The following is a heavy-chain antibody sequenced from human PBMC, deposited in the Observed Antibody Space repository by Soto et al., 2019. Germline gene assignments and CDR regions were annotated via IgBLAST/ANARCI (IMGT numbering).Heavy chain of an antibody. Sequence: EVQLVESGGGLVQPGGSLRLSCAASGFSFSSNWMHWVRQAPGKGLVWCARINGDGSTTQYADSVQGRFTISRDNTENTLYLRMNSRRADDTAVYYCASIPMVRGPSDYWGQGALVTVSS. V-gene: IGHV3-74*02. CDR1: GFSFSSNW. J-gene: IGHJ4*02. CDR2: INGDGSTT. D-gene: IGHD3-10*01. CDR3: ASIPMVRGPSDY.